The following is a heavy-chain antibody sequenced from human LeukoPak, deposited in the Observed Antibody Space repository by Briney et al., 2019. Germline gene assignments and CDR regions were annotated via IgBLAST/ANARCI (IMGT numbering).Heavy chain of an antibody. J-gene: IGHJ4*02. CDR1: GFTFSSNS. CDR3: ARGRYSSRSGGYYFDI. V-gene: IGHV3-21*01. CDR2: ISSSSDYI. D-gene: IGHD2-2*01. Sequence: GGSLRLSCAASGFTFSSNSMNWVRQAPGKGLQWVSSISSSSDYIYYADSVKGRFTISRDNAKNSLYLEMNNLRAEDTAVYYCARGRYSSRSGGYYFDIWGQGTLVTVSS.